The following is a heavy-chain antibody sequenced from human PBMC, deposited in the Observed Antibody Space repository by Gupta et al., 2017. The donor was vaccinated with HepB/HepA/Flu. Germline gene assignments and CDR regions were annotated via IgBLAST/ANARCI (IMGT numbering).Heavy chain of an antibody. CDR2: IYLTGTT. D-gene: IGHD3-10*01. CDR1: GGSIKSYY. CDR3: SIVRDGVNDGEFAN. J-gene: IGHJ4*02. Sequence: QVQLQESGPGLVKPSETLSLTCTVSGGSIKSYYWSWIRQPPGKGLEWIGYIYLTGTTYYNPPRKSRVTISIETTKKKVSQKMTSVTAAGTAVYYCSIVRDGVNDGEFANGGQGTMVTVCS. V-gene: IGHV4-59*01.